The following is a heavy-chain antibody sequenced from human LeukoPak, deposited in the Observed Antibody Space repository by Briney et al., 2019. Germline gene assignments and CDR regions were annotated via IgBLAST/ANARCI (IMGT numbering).Heavy chain of an antibody. CDR3: ARGILYYYYYYGMDV. CDR2: MNPNSGNT. Sequence: ASVKVSCKASGYTFTSYDIDWVRQATGQGLEWMGWMNPNSGNTGYAQKFQGRVTMTRNTSISTAYMELSSLRSEDTAVYYCARGILYYYYYYGMDVWGQGTTVTVSS. CDR1: GYTFTSYD. V-gene: IGHV1-8*01. D-gene: IGHD2-15*01. J-gene: IGHJ6*02.